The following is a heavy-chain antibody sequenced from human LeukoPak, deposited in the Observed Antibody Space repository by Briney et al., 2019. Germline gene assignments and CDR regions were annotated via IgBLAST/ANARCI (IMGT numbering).Heavy chain of an antibody. CDR2: ISPSGGST. V-gene: IGHV1-46*01. CDR3: ARDGRYFDWSPSYYYYYYMDV. D-gene: IGHD3-9*01. CDR1: GYTFTSNY. Sequence: ASVKVSCKAFGYTFTSNYMHWVRQAPGQGPDWMGVISPSGGSTNYAQKFQGRLTITADISTSTVYMELSSLRSEDTAVYYCARDGRYFDWSPSYYYYYYMDVWGKGTTVTVSS. J-gene: IGHJ6*03.